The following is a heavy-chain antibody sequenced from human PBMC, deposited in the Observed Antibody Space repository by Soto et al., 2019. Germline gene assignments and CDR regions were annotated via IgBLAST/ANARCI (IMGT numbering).Heavy chain of an antibody. Sequence: QVQVVESGGGVVQPGRSLRLSCAASGFTFSSFGMHWVRQAPGKGLEWVSLIWYDGSKKSYGDSVKGRFTMSRDNSRNTVYLQMNRLRADDTAFYYCARDGSYYSLWSGYYPSRNGMDVWGQGTTVTVSS. CDR2: IWYDGSKK. J-gene: IGHJ6*02. D-gene: IGHD3-3*01. CDR3: ARDGSYYSLWSGYYPSRNGMDV. V-gene: IGHV3-33*01. CDR1: GFTFSSFG.